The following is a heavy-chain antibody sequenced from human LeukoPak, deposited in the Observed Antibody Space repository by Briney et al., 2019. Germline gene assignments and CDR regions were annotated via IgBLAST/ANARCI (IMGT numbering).Heavy chain of an antibody. Sequence: GRSLRLSCAASGFTFSSYGMHWVRQAPGKGLEWVAVIWYDGSNKYYADSVKGRFTISRDNSKNALYLQMNSLRAEDTAVYYCERGLNYYDSSGYPFDYWGQGTLVTVSS. J-gene: IGHJ4*02. V-gene: IGHV3-33*01. CDR2: IWYDGSNK. D-gene: IGHD3-22*01. CDR1: GFTFSSYG. CDR3: ERGLNYYDSSGYPFDY.